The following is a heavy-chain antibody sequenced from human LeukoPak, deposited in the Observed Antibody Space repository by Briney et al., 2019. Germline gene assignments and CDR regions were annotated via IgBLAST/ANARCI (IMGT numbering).Heavy chain of an antibody. CDR2: IYPGDSDT. CDR3: ARHLDYYDSSGYQSFDY. Sequence: GESLKISCTGSGYNFAHDWIGWVRQMPGKGLEWMGIIYPGDSDTIYSPSFQGQVTISADKSISTAYLQWSSLKASDTAMYYCARHLDYYDSSGYQSFDYWGQGTLVTVSS. J-gene: IGHJ4*02. V-gene: IGHV5-51*01. D-gene: IGHD3-22*01. CDR1: GYNFAHDW.